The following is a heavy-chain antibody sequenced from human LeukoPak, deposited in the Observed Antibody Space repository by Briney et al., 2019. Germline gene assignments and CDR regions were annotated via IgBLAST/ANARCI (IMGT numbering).Heavy chain of an antibody. J-gene: IGHJ5*02. D-gene: IGHD2-15*01. CDR2: IYYAGST. Sequence: SETLSLTCGVSGGSISSYYWAWIRQAPGKGLEWIGYIYYAGSTNYNPSLKSRVTMSVDMSRNQCSLKLSSVTAADTAVYYCARDNCSGGSCYSATWGQGTLVTVSS. V-gene: IGHV4-59*12. CDR3: ARDNCSGGSCYSAT. CDR1: GGSISSYY.